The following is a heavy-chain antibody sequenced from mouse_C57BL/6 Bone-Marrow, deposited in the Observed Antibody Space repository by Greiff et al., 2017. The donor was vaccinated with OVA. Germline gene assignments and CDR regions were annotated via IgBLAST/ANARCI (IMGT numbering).Heavy chain of an antibody. V-gene: IGHV1-64*01. CDR3: ARRGSSHWYFDV. D-gene: IGHD1-1*01. J-gene: IGHJ1*03. Sequence: VQLQQSGAELVKPGASVKLSCKASGYTFTSYWMHWVKQRPGQGLEWIGMIHPNSGSTNYNEKFKSKATLTVDKSSSTAYMQLSSLTSEDSAVYYCARRGSSHWYFDVWGTGTTVTVSS. CDR1: GYTFTSYW. CDR2: IHPNSGST.